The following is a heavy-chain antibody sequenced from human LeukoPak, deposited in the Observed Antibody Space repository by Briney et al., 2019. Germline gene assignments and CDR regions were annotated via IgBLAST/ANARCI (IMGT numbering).Heavy chain of an antibody. D-gene: IGHD3-10*01. V-gene: IGHV4-30-4*01. CDR1: GGSISSGDYY. J-gene: IGHJ4*02. CDR2: IYYIGST. CDR3: ARGSLVRGVPFLDY. Sequence: SETLSLTCTVSGGSISSGDYYWSWLRQPPGKDLEWIGYIYYIGSTYYNPSLKSRVTISEDKSKKQFSLDLSSVTAADTAVYYCARGSLVRGVPFLDYWGQGALVTVSS.